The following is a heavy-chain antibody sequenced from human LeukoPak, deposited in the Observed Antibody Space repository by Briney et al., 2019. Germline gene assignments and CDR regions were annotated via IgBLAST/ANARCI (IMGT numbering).Heavy chain of an antibody. Sequence: PGGSLRLSCAASGFTFSSYAMSWLRQTPQKGLEWGSGISVTVDITYYADSVKRRFTIAIDNSRTTLYLQLNSLRASDTAAYYCSKSHITPYPLQYYFDLWGQGHQVIVSS. V-gene: IGHV3-23*01. D-gene: IGHD2-21*01. CDR2: ISVTVDIT. CDR1: GFTFSSYA. CDR3: SKSHITPYPLQYYFDL. J-gene: IGHJ4*02.